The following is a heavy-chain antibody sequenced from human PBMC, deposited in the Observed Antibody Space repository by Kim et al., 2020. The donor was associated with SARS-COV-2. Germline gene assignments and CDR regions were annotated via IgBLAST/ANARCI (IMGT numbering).Heavy chain of an antibody. Sequence: GGSLRLSCAASGFTFSSYAMSWVRQAPGKGLEWVSAISGSGGSTYYADSVKGRFTISRDNSKNTLYLQMNSLRAEDTAVYYCAKCDYVWGSYQSYGDYWGQGTLVTVSS. J-gene: IGHJ4*02. CDR2: ISGSGGST. V-gene: IGHV3-23*01. CDR3: AKCDYVWGSYQSYGDY. D-gene: IGHD3-16*01. CDR1: GFTFSSYA.